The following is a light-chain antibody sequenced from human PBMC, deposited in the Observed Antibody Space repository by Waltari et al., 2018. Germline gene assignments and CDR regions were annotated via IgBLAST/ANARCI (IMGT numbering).Light chain of an antibody. CDR3: QHYVRLPVS. J-gene: IGKJ1*01. V-gene: IGKV3-20*01. CDR1: QSVSRS. CDR2: GAS. Sequence: EIVLTQSPGTLSLSPGERATLSCRASQSVSRSLAWYQQKPGQAPRLLIYGASSRATGVPDRFXGSXSGTDFSLTISRLEPXDXXVYXCQHYVRLPVSFGQGTKVEIK.